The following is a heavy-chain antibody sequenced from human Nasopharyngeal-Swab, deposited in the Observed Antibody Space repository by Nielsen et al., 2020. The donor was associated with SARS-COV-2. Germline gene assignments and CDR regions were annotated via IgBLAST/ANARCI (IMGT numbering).Heavy chain of an antibody. V-gene: IGHV4-39*07. J-gene: IGHJ4*02. Sequence: SETLSLTCTVSGGSVSSGSYYWSWIRQPPGKGLEWIGEINHSGSTNYNPSLKSRVTISVDTSKNQFSLKLSSVTAADTAVYYCARGPPMIVAALDYWGQGTLVTVSS. CDR1: GGSVSSGSYY. CDR2: INHSGST. D-gene: IGHD3-22*01. CDR3: ARGPPMIVAALDY.